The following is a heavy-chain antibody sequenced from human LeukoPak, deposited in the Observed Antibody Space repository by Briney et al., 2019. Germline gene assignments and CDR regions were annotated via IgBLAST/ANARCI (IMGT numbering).Heavy chain of an antibody. J-gene: IGHJ4*02. CDR2: ISYDGSNK. Sequence: GRSLRLSCAASGFTFSSYGMHWVRQAPGKGLEWVAVISYDGSNKYYADSVKGRFTISRDNSKNTLYLQMNSLRAEDTAVYYCAKEDYDSSGYYYYRSDYWGQGTLVTVSS. D-gene: IGHD3-22*01. V-gene: IGHV3-30*18. CDR1: GFTFSSYG. CDR3: AKEDYDSSGYYYYRSDY.